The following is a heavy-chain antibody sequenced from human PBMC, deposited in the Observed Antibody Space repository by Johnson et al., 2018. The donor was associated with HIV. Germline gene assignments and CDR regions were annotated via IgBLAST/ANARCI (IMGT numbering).Heavy chain of an antibody. CDR2: ARNEANSYTI. D-gene: IGHD3-16*01. CDR3: ARGYGVFDAFDI. J-gene: IGHJ3*02. Sequence: VQLVESGGGLVQPGGSLRLSCDTSGFTFSDYFIDWVRQAPGRGLEWLGRARNEANSYTIEYAASVRGRFSISRDHSKNSVFLQMNSLKTEDTAVYYCARGYGVFDAFDIWGQGTMVTVSS. CDR1: GFTFSDYF. V-gene: IGHV3-72*01.